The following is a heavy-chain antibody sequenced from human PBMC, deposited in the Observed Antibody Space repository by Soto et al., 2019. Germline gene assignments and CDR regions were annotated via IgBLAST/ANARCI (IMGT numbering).Heavy chain of an antibody. CDR3: ARQEAGTRIVDY. Sequence: GESLKISCKGSGYSFTSYWISWVRQMPGKGLEWMGRIDPSDSYTNYSPSFQGHVTISADKSISTAYLQWSSLKASDTAMYYCARQEAGTRIVDYWGQGTLVTISS. V-gene: IGHV5-10-1*01. J-gene: IGHJ4*02. CDR1: GYSFTSYW. CDR2: IDPSDSYT. D-gene: IGHD6-19*01.